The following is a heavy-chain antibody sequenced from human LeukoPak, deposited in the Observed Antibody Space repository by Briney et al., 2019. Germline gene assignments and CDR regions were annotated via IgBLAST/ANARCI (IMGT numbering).Heavy chain of an antibody. D-gene: IGHD5-18*01. V-gene: IGHV3-64*01. CDR2: ITSNGGRI. J-gene: IGHJ4*02. CDR3: ARGYGYYFDY. Sequence: GGSLRLSCAASGFTFSGYAMHWVRQAPGKGLEYVSTITSNGGRIYYANSVKGRFTISRDNSKNTLYLQMGSLRAEDMAVYYCARGYGYYFDYWGQGTLVTVSS. CDR1: GFTFSGYA.